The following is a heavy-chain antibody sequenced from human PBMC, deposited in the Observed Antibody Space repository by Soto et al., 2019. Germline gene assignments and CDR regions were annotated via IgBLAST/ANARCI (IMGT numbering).Heavy chain of an antibody. CDR1: GGSISSYY. D-gene: IGHD1-26*01. CDR2: IYYSGGT. J-gene: IGHJ4*02. V-gene: IGHV4-59*08. CDR3: ARRYGGNLDY. Sequence: QVQLQESGPGLVKPSETLSLTCTVPGGSISSYYWSWIRQPPGKGLEWIGYIYYSGGTNYNPSLRSRVTISVDSSKNHFSLKLSSVTAADTAVYYGARRYGGNLDYWGQGTLVTVFS.